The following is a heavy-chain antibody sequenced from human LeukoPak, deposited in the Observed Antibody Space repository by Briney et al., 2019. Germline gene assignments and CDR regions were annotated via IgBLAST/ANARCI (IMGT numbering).Heavy chain of an antibody. D-gene: IGHD3-3*01. J-gene: IGHJ2*01. V-gene: IGHV3-7*01. Sequence: PGGSLRLSCAASGFTFSSYWMSWVRQAPGKGLEWVANIKQDGSEKYYVDSVKGRFTISRDNAKNSLYLQMNSLRAEDTAVYFCARDVIKYYGFWSGYTHWYFDLWGRGTLVTVSS. CDR3: ARDVIKYYGFWSGYTHWYFDL. CDR2: IKQDGSEK. CDR1: GFTFSSYW.